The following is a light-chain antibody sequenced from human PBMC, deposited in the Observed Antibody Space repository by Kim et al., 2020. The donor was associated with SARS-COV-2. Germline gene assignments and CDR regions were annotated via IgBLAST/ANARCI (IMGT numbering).Light chain of an antibody. V-gene: IGKV1-33*01. Sequence: DIQMTQSPSSLSASVGDRVTITCQASQDISNYLPWYQQKPGKAPKLLIYDASNLETGVPSRFSGSGSGTDLTFTISSLQPEDIATYYCKQYDNRPTRTFGGGTKVDIK. CDR2: DAS. CDR1: QDISNY. J-gene: IGKJ4*02. CDR3: KQYDNRPTRT.